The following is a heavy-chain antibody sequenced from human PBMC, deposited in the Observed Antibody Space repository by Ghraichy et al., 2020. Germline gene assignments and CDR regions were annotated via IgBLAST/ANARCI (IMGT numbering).Heavy chain of an antibody. J-gene: IGHJ6*03. CDR2: INAGNGNT. CDR3: ARGGWYDFWSGYQDYYYMDV. CDR1: GYTFTSYA. V-gene: IGHV1-3*01. D-gene: IGHD3-3*01. Sequence: ASVKVSCKASGYTFTSYAMHWVRQAPGQRLEWMGWINAGNGNTKYSQKFQGRVTITRDTSASTAYMELSSLRSEDTAVYYCARGGWYDFWSGYQDYYYMDVWGKGTTVTVSS.